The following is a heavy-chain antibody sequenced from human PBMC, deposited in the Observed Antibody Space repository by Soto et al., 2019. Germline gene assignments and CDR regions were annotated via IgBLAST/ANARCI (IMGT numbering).Heavy chain of an antibody. CDR2: IYYSGST. Sequence: QLQLQESGPGLVKPSETLSLTCTVSGGSISSSSYYWGWIRQPPGKGLEWIGSIYYSGSTYYNPSLKSRVTISVDTSKNQFSLRLSAVTAADTAVYYCARQIFQLEYSSSFNYWYFDLWGRGTLVTVSS. D-gene: IGHD6-6*01. CDR3: ARQIFQLEYSSSFNYWYFDL. V-gene: IGHV4-39*01. J-gene: IGHJ2*01. CDR1: GGSISSSSYY.